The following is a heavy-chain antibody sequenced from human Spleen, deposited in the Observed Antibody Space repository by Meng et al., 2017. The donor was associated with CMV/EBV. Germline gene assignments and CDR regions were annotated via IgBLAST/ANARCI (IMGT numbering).Heavy chain of an antibody. CDR3: ARDLTPHWYFDL. CDR1: GFTVSNYG. CDR2: IQNNASSK. Sequence: CAASGFTVSNYGMHWVRQAPGNGLGWVAFIQNNASSKYYADSVKGRFTISRDNSKNTLYLQMNSLRAEDTAVYYCARDLTPHWYFDLWGRGTLVTVSS. V-gene: IGHV3-30*02. J-gene: IGHJ2*01. D-gene: IGHD4-23*01.